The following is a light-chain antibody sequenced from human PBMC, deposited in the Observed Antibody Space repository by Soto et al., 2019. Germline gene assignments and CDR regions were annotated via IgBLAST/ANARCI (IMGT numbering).Light chain of an antibody. V-gene: IGLV2-14*01. J-gene: IGLJ1*01. CDR2: SVS. CDR1: SSDIGTYDH. Sequence: QSVLTQPASVSGSPGQSITISCSGTSSDIGTYDHVAWFQQFPGKTPKLVIYSVSDRPSGVSYRFSGSKSGNTASLTISGLRADDEADYYCISYTVSRSYVFGTGTKVTVL. CDR3: ISYTVSRSYV.